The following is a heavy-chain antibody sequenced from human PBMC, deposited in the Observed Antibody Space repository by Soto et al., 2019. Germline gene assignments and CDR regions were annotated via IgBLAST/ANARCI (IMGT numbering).Heavy chain of an antibody. J-gene: IGHJ3*02. D-gene: IGHD3-22*01. Sequence: SVKVSCKASGGTFSSYAISWVRQAPGQGLELMGGIIPIFGTANYAQKFQGRVTITADESTSTAYMELSSLRSEDTAVYYCAREAYDSSGSPVSAAFDIWGQGTMVTVSS. CDR3: AREAYDSSGSPVSAAFDI. CDR2: IIPIFGTA. CDR1: GGTFSSYA. V-gene: IGHV1-69*13.